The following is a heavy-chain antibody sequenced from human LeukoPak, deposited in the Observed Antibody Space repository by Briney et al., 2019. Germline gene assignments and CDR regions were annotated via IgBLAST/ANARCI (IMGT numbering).Heavy chain of an antibody. CDR3: ARDCSGGSCYFNGMDV. V-gene: IGHV4-59*12. D-gene: IGHD2-15*01. CDR2: IYYSGST. CDR1: GGSISSYY. J-gene: IGHJ6*02. Sequence: SETLSLTCTVSGGSISSYYCSWIRQSPGKGLEWIGYIYYSGSTSYNPSLESRVTMSVDTSKNQFSLKLSSVTAADTAVYYCARDCSGGSCYFNGMDVWGQGTTVTVSS.